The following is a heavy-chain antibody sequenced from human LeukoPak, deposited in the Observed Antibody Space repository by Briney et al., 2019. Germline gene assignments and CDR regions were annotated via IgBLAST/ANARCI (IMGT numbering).Heavy chain of an antibody. D-gene: IGHD6-13*01. CDR2: INHSGST. J-gene: IGHJ5*02. V-gene: IGHV4-34*01. CDR3: ARDNGDSSSWSALDP. CDR1: GGSFSGYY. Sequence: SETLSLTCAVYGGSFSGYYWSWIRQPPGKGLEWIGEINHSGSTNYNPSLKSRVTISVDTSKNQFSLKLSSVTAADTAVYYCARDNGDSSSWSALDPWGQGTLVTVSS.